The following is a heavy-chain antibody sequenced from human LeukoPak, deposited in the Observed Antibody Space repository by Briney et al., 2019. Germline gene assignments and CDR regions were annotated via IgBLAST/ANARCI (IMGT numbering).Heavy chain of an antibody. CDR2: TYYRPKWSN. CDR1: GDSVSSNSAA. D-gene: IGHD2-2*01. J-gene: IGHJ4*02. CDR3: ARGGIGYCSSTRCSFDF. V-gene: IGHV6-1*01. Sequence: SQTLSLTCAISGDSVSSNSAAWNWIRQSPSRGLEWLGRTYYRPKWSNDCAVSVKSRITISPDTSKNQFSLQLKSVTPEDTAVYYCARGGIGYCSSTRCSFDFWGQGTLVTVSS.